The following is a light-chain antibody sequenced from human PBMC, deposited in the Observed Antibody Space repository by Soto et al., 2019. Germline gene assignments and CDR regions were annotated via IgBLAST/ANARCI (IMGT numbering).Light chain of an antibody. CDR3: HQYGSPPFT. CDR2: CTS. J-gene: IGKJ3*01. Sequence: EIVLTQSPGTLSLSPGERGTLSCRASRSLSSTYLAWYQQKPGQAPRLLIYCTSNRATGIPDRFSGSESGTDFTLTISRLEPEDFAVYYCHQYGSPPFTFGPGTKVDIK. V-gene: IGKV3-20*01. CDR1: RSLSSTY.